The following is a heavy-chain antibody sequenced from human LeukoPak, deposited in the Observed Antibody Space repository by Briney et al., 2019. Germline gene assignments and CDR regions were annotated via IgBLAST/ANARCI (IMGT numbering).Heavy chain of an antibody. V-gene: IGHV6-1*01. CDR2: TYYRSKWSS. J-gene: IGHJ5*02. CDR3: ARDADSSNEWGPFDP. CDR1: GDSVSISAS. D-gene: IGHD1-1*01. Sequence: SQTLSLTFAISGDSVSISASWNWIRQSPSRGLEWLGRTYYRSKWSSYYATSVKSRITINADTSKNQFSLQLSSVIPEDTAVYYCARDADSSNEWGPFDPWGQGTLVTVSS.